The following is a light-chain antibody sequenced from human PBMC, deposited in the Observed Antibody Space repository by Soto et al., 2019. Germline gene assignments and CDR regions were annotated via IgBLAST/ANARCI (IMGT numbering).Light chain of an antibody. Sequence: EIVLTQSPATLSLSPGERATLSYGASQSVSSSYLAWYQQKPGLAPRLLIYDASSRATGKPDRFSGSGSGTDFTLTISRLEPEDFAVYYCQRYGSSPPITFGQGTRLQIK. V-gene: IGKV3D-20*01. CDR2: DAS. CDR1: QSVSSSY. J-gene: IGKJ5*01. CDR3: QRYGSSPPIT.